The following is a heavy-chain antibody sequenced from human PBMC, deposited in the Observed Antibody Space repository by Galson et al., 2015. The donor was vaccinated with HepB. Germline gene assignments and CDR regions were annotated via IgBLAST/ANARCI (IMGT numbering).Heavy chain of an antibody. V-gene: IGHV1-69*13. D-gene: IGHD6-13*01. CDR1: GGTFSSYA. CDR3: ARDPSSWTFYYYYGMDV. J-gene: IGHJ6*02. CDR2: IIPIFGTA. Sequence: SVKVSCKASGGTFSSYAISWVRQAPGQGLEWMGGIIPIFGTANYAQKFQGRVTITADESTSTAYMELSSLRSEDTAVYYRARDPSSWTFYYYYGMDVWGQGTTVTVSS.